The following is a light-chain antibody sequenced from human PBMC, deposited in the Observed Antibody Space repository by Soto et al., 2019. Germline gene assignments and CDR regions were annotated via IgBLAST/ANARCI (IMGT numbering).Light chain of an antibody. Sequence: EIMLTQYPETLSLSPGEGSTRSCVASQSVSSNYLAWYQQKPGQAPRLLIYAAYSRATGITDKFTGSGSGTDFTITISRLEPEDFAVYYCQQYGSSSITFGQGTRLEIK. J-gene: IGKJ5*01. V-gene: IGKV3-20*01. CDR2: AAY. CDR1: QSVSSNY. CDR3: QQYGSSSIT.